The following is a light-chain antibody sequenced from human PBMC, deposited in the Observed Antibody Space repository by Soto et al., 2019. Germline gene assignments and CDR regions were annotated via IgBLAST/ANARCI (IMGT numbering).Light chain of an antibody. CDR2: EVS. Sequence: QSALTQPPSASGSPEQSVTISCTGTSSDVGGYNYVSWYQQHPGKAPKLMISEVSKRPSGVPDRFSGSKSGNTASLTVSGLQAEDEADYYCSSYAGSNNLGVFGTGTKLTVL. CDR1: SSDVGGYNY. J-gene: IGLJ1*01. V-gene: IGLV2-8*01. CDR3: SSYAGSNNLGV.